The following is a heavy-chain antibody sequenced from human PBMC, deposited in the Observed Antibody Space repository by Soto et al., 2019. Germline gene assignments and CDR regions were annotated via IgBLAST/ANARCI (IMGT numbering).Heavy chain of an antibody. J-gene: IGHJ3*02. D-gene: IGHD6-19*01. CDR3: AKVQVAGYVDEAFDI. CDR1: GFSFSSYA. CDR2: ISGRGGNT. V-gene: IGHV3-23*01. Sequence: EVQLLESGGGLVQPGGSLRLSCAASGFSFSSYAMSWVRQAPGKGLEWVSSISGRGGNTYYADSVKGRFSNSRDNSKNKFYMQKESLRVEDTGVYYCAKVQVAGYVDEAFDIWGQGTMVTVSS.